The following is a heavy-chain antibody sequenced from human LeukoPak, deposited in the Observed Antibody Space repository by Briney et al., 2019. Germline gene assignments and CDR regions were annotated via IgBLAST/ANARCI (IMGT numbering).Heavy chain of an antibody. V-gene: IGHV3-7*01. CDR1: GFSFSTYN. Sequence: GGSLRLSCEASGFSFSTYNMNWVRQAPGKGLEWVATIRPDGSEGYYADSVRGRFTISRDNSKNSFYLQMSSLRAEDTGVFYCARDVAYSAFDYWGQGTLVTVSS. CDR3: ARDVAYSAFDY. CDR2: IRPDGSEG. D-gene: IGHD2-21*01. J-gene: IGHJ4*02.